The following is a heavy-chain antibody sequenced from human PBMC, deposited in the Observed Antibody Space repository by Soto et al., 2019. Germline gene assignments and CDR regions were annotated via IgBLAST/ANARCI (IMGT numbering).Heavy chain of an antibody. CDR1: GFTFSTYD. Sequence: PGGSLRLSCAASGFTFSTYDMNWVCQAPGKGLEWISFISGTSPTTSYAGSVRGRFTISRDDARNSLYLQMNSLRDDDTAVYYCARDRDGDEDFDSWGQGTLVTVSS. CDR3: ARDRDGDEDFDS. V-gene: IGHV3-48*02. J-gene: IGHJ4*02. D-gene: IGHD2-15*01. CDR2: ISGTSPTT.